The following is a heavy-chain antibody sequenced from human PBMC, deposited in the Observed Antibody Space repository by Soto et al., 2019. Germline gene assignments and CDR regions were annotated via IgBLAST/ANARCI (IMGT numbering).Heavy chain of an antibody. CDR1: GGSISSGDYY. J-gene: IGHJ5*02. Sequence: SETLSLTCTVSGGSISSGDYYWSWIRQPPGKGLESIGYIYYSGSTNYNPSLKSRVTISVDTSKNQFSLKLSSVTAADTAVYYCARERMAYDSSAQGWFDPWGQGTLVTVSS. CDR2: IYYSGST. D-gene: IGHD3-22*01. CDR3: ARERMAYDSSAQGWFDP. V-gene: IGHV4-61*08.